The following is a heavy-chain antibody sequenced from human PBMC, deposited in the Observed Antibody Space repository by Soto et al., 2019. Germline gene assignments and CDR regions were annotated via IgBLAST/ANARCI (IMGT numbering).Heavy chain of an antibody. CDR3: AKDRDYYDSSGSPPDAFDI. Sequence: GGSLRLSCAASGFTFSSYAMSWVRQAPGKGLEWVSAISGSGGSTYYADSVKGRLTISRDNSKNTLLLQMNSLRAEDTAVYYCAKDRDYYDSSGSPPDAFDIWGQGTMVTVSS. CDR2: ISGSGGST. V-gene: IGHV3-23*01. J-gene: IGHJ3*02. D-gene: IGHD3-22*01. CDR1: GFTFSSYA.